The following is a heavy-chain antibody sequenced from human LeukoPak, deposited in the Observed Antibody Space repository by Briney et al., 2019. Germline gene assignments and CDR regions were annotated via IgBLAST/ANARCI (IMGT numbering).Heavy chain of an antibody. CDR3: AKDESRFGEMSAFDI. Sequence: PGGSLRLSCAASGFTFSSYGRHWVRQAPGKGLEWVAFIRYDGSNKYYADSVKGRFTISRDNSKNTLYLQMNSLRAEDTAAYYCAKDESRFGEMSAFDIWGQGTMLTVSS. CDR1: GFTFSSYG. V-gene: IGHV3-30*02. J-gene: IGHJ3*02. D-gene: IGHD3-10*01. CDR2: IRYDGSNK.